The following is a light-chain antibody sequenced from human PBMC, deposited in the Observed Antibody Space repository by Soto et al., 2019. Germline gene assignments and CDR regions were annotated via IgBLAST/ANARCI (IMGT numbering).Light chain of an antibody. V-gene: IGLV2-14*01. J-gene: IGLJ2*01. Sequence: QSVLTQPASVSGSPGQSITISCAGTRDDIGAYDYVSWYQQHPGNAPKLLVYEVTNRPSGVSDRFSGSKSGTTASLTISGLQAEDEADYYCNSYTNSSAVVFGGATKVSVL. CDR3: NSYTNSSAVV. CDR1: RDDIGAYDY. CDR2: EVT.